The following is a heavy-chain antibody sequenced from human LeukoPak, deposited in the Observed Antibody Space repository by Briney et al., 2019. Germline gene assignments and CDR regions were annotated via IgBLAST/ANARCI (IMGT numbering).Heavy chain of an antibody. Sequence: PGGSLRLSCAASGFTFSSYSMNWVRQAPGKGLEWVSSICSSSSYIYYPASVKGRFTISRDNAKNSLYLQMNSPRAEDTAGYFCARDSYSSCWSWGQGTLVTVSS. CDR1: GFTFSSYS. CDR2: ICSSSSYI. CDR3: ARDSYSSCWS. V-gene: IGHV3-21*01. J-gene: IGHJ5*02. D-gene: IGHD6-19*01.